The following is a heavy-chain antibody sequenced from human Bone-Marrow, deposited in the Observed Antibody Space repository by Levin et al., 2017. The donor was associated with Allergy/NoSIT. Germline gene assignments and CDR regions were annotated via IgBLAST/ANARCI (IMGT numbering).Heavy chain of an antibody. V-gene: IGHV3-21*01. CDR3: ARKFGSGPLYNWYFDI. CDR1: QFSLSDYT. J-gene: IGHJ2*01. Sequence: GGSLRLSCIASQFSLSDYTMNWVRQAPGKGLEWVSSITGGGFDTFYADSLKGRFTISKDSAKKSLYLQMESLSVEDPAVYYCARKFGSGPLYNWYFDIWGRGTLVTVSS. D-gene: IGHD3-10*01. CDR2: ITGGGFDT.